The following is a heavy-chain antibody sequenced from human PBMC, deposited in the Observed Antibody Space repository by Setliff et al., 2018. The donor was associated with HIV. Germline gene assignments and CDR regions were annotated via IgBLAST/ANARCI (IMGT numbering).Heavy chain of an antibody. D-gene: IGHD6-6*01. V-gene: IGHV3-23*01. Sequence: TGGSLRLSCAASGFTFSSYAMNWVRQTPGKGLEWVSSSSGSGGNTYYADSVKGRFTISRDNSKNTLYLQVNSLRAEDTAVYYCAKGEGISGIAAHPHYFDYWGQGTLVTVSS. CDR3: AKGEGISGIAAHPHYFDY. CDR2: SSGSGGNT. CDR1: GFTFSSYA. J-gene: IGHJ4*02.